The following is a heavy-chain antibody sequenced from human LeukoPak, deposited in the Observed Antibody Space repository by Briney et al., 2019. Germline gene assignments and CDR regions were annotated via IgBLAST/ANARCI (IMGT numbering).Heavy chain of an antibody. CDR2: IYPGDSDP. CDR1: GYSFSNYW. CDR3: TRHLGAAMVSPLGY. J-gene: IGHJ4*02. V-gene: IGHV5-51*01. D-gene: IGHD5-18*01. Sequence: GESLKISCKGSGYSFSNYWIGWVRQMPGKGPDWMGIIYPGDSDPRYSPSFQGQVTISADKSISTAYLQWSSLKASDTAMYYCTRHLGAAMVSPLGYWGQGTLVTVSS.